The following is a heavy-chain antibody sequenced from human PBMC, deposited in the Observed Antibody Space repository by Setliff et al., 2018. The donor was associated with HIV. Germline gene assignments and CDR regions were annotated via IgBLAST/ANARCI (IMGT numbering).Heavy chain of an antibody. Sequence: PSETLSLTCDVSGYSISSGYYWGWIRQPPGKGLEWFGNIYHHGTTYYYPSLKSRVTIPMDTSTNQFSLKLTSVTAADTAVYFCARHFPSISLFFGDPGPFDRWGQGALVTVAS. CDR1: GYSISSGYY. CDR3: ARHFPSISLFFGDPGPFDR. J-gene: IGHJ4*02. CDR2: IYHHGTT. V-gene: IGHV4-38-2*01. D-gene: IGHD3-10*01.